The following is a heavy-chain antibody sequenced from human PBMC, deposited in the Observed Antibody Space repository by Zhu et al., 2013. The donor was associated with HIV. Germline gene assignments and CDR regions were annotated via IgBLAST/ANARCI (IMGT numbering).Heavy chain of an antibody. Sequence: QVQLVQSGAEVKKPGASVKVSCKVSGYTLTELSMHWVRQAPGKGLEWMGGFDPEDGETIYAQKFQGRVTMTEDTSTDTAYMELSSLRSEDTAVYYCATGVIVAWEANDAFDIWGQGTMVTVSS. V-gene: IGHV1-24*01. CDR1: GYTLTELS. CDR2: FDPEDGET. CDR3: ATGVIVAWEANDAFDI. J-gene: IGHJ3*02. D-gene: IGHD5-12*01.